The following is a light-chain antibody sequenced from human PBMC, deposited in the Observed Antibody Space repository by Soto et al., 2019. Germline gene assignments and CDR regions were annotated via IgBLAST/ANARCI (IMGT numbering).Light chain of an antibody. CDR1: SSDVGNYNS. CDR2: EVS. CDR3: ISYAGSNICYV. J-gene: IGLJ1*01. V-gene: IGLV2-8*01. Sequence: QSALTQPPSASGSPGQSVTISCTGTSSDVGNYNSVSWYQQHPGKAPKLMIFEVSKRPSGVPDRFSGSKSGNTASLTVSGLQAEDEADYYCISYAGSNICYVFGTGTKVTVL.